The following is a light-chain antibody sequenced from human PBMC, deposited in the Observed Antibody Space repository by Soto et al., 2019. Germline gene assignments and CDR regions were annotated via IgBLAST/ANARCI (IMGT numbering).Light chain of an antibody. Sequence: QSVLSHTSSVAASPGQSITISCSGTTSDVGGYNLVSWYQQHTAKAPKLLIYEGTQRPSGVSSRFSGSKSGNTASLTISGLQAQDEADYYCCSYASSSSYVFGTGTKVTVL. V-gene: IGLV2-23*01. CDR2: EGT. CDR3: CSYASSSSYV. J-gene: IGLJ1*01. CDR1: TSDVGGYNL.